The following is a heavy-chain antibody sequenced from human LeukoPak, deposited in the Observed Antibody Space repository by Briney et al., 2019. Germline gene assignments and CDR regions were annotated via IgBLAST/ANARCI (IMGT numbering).Heavy chain of an antibody. CDR2: MNPNSGNT. CDR1: GYTFTSYD. V-gene: IGHV1-8*03. J-gene: IGHJ6*03. Sequence: ASVKVSCKASGYTFTSYDINWVRQATGQGLEWMGWMNPNSGNTGYAQKFQGRVTITRNTSISTAYMELSSLRSEDTAVYYCARERYFDWSYYYYMDVWGKGTTVTISS. D-gene: IGHD3-9*01. CDR3: ARERYFDWSYYYYMDV.